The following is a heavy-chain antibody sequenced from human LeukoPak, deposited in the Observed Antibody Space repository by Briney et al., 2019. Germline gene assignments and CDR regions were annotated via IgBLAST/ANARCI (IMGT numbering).Heavy chain of an antibody. V-gene: IGHV1-8*03. CDR1: GYTFTNYD. CDR2: MNPNSGKT. CDR3: ARDVSGTTPSVY. J-gene: IGHJ4*02. Sequence: ASVKVSCKASGYTFTNYDIHWVRQATGQGLEWMGWMNPNSGKTVYAQKFPGRVTITRNTSISTTYMELSSLRSEDTAVYFCARDVSGTTPSVYWGQGTLVTVSS. D-gene: IGHD1-7*01.